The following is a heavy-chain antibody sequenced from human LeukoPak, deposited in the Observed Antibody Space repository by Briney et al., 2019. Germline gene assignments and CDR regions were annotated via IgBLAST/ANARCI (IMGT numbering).Heavy chain of an antibody. CDR2: MYLSGTT. Sequence: GSLRLSCAASGFTFGSYAMSWVRQPPGKGLEWIGEMYLSGTTHSNPSVKSRVTISIDKSKNQFFLNLSSVTAADTAVYYCARQSTIAAARIDPWGQGTLVTVSS. CDR1: GFTFGSYAM. J-gene: IGHJ5*02. V-gene: IGHV4-4*02. D-gene: IGHD6-25*01. CDR3: ARQSTIAAARIDP.